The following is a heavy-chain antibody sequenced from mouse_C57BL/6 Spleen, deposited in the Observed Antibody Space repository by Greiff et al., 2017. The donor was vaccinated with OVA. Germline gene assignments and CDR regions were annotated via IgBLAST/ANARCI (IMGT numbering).Heavy chain of an antibody. CDR2: IYPRSGNT. V-gene: IGHV1-81*01. Sequence: QVQLKESGAELARPGASVKLSCKASGYTFTSYGISWVKQRTGQGLEWIGEIYPRSGNTYYNEKFKGKATLTADKSSSTAYMELRSLTSEDSAVYFCARRGITTVVATRNAMDYWGQGTSVTVSS. CDR1: GYTFTSYG. CDR3: ARRGITTVVATRNAMDY. D-gene: IGHD1-1*01. J-gene: IGHJ4*01.